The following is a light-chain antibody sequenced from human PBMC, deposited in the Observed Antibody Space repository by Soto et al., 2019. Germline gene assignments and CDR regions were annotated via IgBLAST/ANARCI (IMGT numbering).Light chain of an antibody. Sequence: DIQMTQSPSTLSASVGDRVTITCRASQSISSWLAWYQQKPGKAPKLLIYDASSLESGVPSRFRGSGSGTEFTLTISRLQPDDFATYYCQQYNSYPLTFGGGTKVDIK. CDR2: DAS. CDR3: QQYNSYPLT. J-gene: IGKJ4*01. V-gene: IGKV1-5*01. CDR1: QSISSW.